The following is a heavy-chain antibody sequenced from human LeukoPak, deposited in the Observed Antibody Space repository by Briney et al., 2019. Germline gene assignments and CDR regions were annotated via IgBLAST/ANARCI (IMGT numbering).Heavy chain of an antibody. D-gene: IGHD4-17*01. J-gene: IGHJ4*02. CDR2: IHTSGST. CDR1: GGSISSFY. CDR3: ARDHRSGMTTVSTGFDY. Sequence: SETLSLTCTVSGGSISSFYWSWIRQSAGKGLEWIGRIHTSGSTNYNPSLQSRLTMSLDTSKNQFSLKLTSVTAADTAVYYCARDHRSGMTTVSTGFDYLGQGTLVTVSS. V-gene: IGHV4-4*07.